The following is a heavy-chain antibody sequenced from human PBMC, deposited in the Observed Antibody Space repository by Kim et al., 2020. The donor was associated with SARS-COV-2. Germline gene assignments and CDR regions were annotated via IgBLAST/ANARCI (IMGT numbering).Heavy chain of an antibody. CDR2: IYYSGST. J-gene: IGHJ4*02. CDR1: GGSISSYY. Sequence: SETLSLTCTVSGGSISSYYWSWIRQPPGKGLEWIGYIYYSGSTNYNPSLKSRVTISVDTSKNQFSLKLSSVTAADTAVYYCARAGSYYDILTGYFPNYYFDYWGQGTLVTVSS. CDR3: ARAGSYYDILTGYFPNYYFDY. V-gene: IGHV4-59*13. D-gene: IGHD3-9*01.